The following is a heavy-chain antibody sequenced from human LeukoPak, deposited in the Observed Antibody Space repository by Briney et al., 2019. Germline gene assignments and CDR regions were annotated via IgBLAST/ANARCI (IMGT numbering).Heavy chain of an antibody. CDR2: ISSSGSYI. V-gene: IGHV3-21*01. Sequence: GGSLRLSCAASGFTFSSYSMNWVRQAPGKGLEWVSSISSSGSYIYYADSVKGRFTISRDNAKNSLYLQMSSLRAEDTAVYYCARSTAVAGTGYWGQGTLVTVSS. D-gene: IGHD6-19*01. J-gene: IGHJ4*02. CDR1: GFTFSSYS. CDR3: ARSTAVAGTGY.